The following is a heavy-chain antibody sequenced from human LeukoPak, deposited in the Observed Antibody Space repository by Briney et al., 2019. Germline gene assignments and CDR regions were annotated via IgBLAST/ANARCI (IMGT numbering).Heavy chain of an antibody. CDR3: AREEASVGDY. Sequence: SETLSLTCTLSGGSISSNSHYWAWIRQPPGKGLEWIGSIHYSGRTFYSPSLKSRVTISVDTSKNQFSLILTSVTASDTAVYYCAREEASVGDYWGQGILVTVSS. CDR2: IHYSGRT. V-gene: IGHV4-39*01. J-gene: IGHJ4*02. D-gene: IGHD2-21*01. CDR1: GGSISSNSHY.